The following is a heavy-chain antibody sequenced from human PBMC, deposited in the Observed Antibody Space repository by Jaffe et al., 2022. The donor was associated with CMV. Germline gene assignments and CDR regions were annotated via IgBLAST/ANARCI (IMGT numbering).Heavy chain of an antibody. J-gene: IGHJ4*02. Sequence: EVQLVESGGGLVKPGGSLRLSCAASGFTFSNAWMSWVRQAPGKGLEWVGRIKSKTDGGTTDYAAPVKGRFTISRDDSKNTLYLQMNSLKTEDTAVYYCTTAPEGSGYLLDYWGQGTLVTVSS. CDR3: TTAPEGSGYLLDY. V-gene: IGHV3-15*01. CDR1: GFTFSNAW. CDR2: IKSKTDGGTT. D-gene: IGHD3-22*01.